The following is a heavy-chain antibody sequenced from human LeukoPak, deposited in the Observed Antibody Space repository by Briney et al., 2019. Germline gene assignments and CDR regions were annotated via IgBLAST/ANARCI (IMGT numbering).Heavy chain of an antibody. J-gene: IGHJ4*02. Sequence: SETLSLTCTVSGGSISSGDFYWGWIRQPPGKGLEWIGYTYYSGSTYYNPSLKSRVTISVDMSKNQFSLKLSSVTAADTAVYYCARASIYSNYVFGYWGQGTLVTVSS. CDR3: ARASIYSNYVFGY. CDR1: GGSISSGDFY. D-gene: IGHD4-11*01. CDR2: TYYSGST. V-gene: IGHV4-30-4*08.